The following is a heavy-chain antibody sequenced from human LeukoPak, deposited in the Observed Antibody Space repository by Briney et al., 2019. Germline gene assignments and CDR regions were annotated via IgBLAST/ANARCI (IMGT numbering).Heavy chain of an antibody. CDR2: IYYSGST. CDR3: ARGAYGMDV. J-gene: IGHJ6*02. V-gene: IGHV4-59*01. Sequence: SETLSLTCTVAGGSISSYYWSWIRQPPGKGLEWIGYIYYSGSTNCNPSLKSRVTISVDTSKNQFSLKLSSVTAADTAVYYCARGAYGMDVWGQGTTVTVSS. CDR1: GGSISSYY.